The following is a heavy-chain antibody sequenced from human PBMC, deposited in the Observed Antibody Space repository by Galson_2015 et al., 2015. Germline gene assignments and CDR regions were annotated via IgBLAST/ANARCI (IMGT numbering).Heavy chain of an antibody. CDR2: ISSSSSYI. CDR3: ARETPGHIVVVTAGYFDY. J-gene: IGHJ4*02. CDR1: GFTFSSYS. Sequence: SLRLSCAASGFTFSSYSMNWVRQAPGKGLEWVSSISSSSSYIYYADSVKGRFTISRDNAKNSPYLQMNSLRAEDTAVYYCARETPGHIVVVTAGYFDYWGQGTLVTVSS. V-gene: IGHV3-21*01. D-gene: IGHD2-21*02.